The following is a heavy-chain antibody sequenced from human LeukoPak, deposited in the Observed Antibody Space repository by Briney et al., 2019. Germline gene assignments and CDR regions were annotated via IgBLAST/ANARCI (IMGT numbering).Heavy chain of an antibody. D-gene: IGHD3-3*01. J-gene: IGHJ3*02. CDR2: INPNSGGT. V-gene: IGHV1-2*02. Sequence: GASVKVSCKASGYTFTGYYMPWVRQAPGQGRGWMGWINPNSGGTNYAQKFQGRVTMTRDTSISTAYMELSRLRSDDTAVYYCARGSRVTIFGVVISDAFDIWGQGTMVTVSS. CDR3: ARGSRVTIFGVVISDAFDI. CDR1: GYTFTGYY.